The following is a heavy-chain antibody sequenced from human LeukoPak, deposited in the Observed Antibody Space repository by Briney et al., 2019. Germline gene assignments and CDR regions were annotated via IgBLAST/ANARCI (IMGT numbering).Heavy chain of an antibody. CDR3: ARQNTPHGNFDY. CDR2: IGTAGDT. D-gene: IGHD1-26*01. CDR1: GFTLSSYA. J-gene: IGHJ4*02. V-gene: IGHV3-13*01. Sequence: RGSLRLSCAASGFTLSSYAMHWVRQPAGKGLEWVSAIGTAGDTFYPGSVKGRFTISRENAKKSLFLQMNSLRAEDTAVYYCARQNTPHGNFDYWGQGTLVTVSS.